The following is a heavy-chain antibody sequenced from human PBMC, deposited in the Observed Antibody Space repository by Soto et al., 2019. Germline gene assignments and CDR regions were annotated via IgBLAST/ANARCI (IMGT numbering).Heavy chain of an antibody. V-gene: IGHV4-31*03. Sequence: PSETLPLTCTVSGGSIISGGYYWSWIRQHPGKGLEWIGYIYYSGSTYYNPSLKSRVTISVDTSKNQFSLKLSSVTAADTAVYYCARASPPGLDYWGQGTLVTVSS. CDR3: ARASPPGLDY. CDR1: GGSIISGGYY. CDR2: IYYSGST. J-gene: IGHJ4*02.